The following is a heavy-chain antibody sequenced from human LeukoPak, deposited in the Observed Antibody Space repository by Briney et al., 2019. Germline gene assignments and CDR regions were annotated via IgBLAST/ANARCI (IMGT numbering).Heavy chain of an antibody. V-gene: IGHV1-2*02. CDR2: INPNSGDT. CDR1: EYTFTDYY. Sequence: ASVKVSCKASEYTFTDYYMHWVRQAPGQGLERMGWINPNSGDTNYAQKFQGRVTMTRDPSISTAYMELSRLRSDDTAVYYCARASRPTVTIDPYYFDYWGQGTLVTVSS. J-gene: IGHJ4*02. CDR3: ARASRPTVTIDPYYFDY. D-gene: IGHD4-17*01.